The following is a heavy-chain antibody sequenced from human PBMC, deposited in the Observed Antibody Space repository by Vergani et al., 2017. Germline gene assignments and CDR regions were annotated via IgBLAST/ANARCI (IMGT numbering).Heavy chain of an antibody. V-gene: IGHV5-51*01. D-gene: IGHD6-6*01. CDR3: ARGGYSSSSLGNKSSWFDP. CDR2: IYPGDSDT. CDR1: GYSFTSYW. J-gene: IGHJ5*02. Sequence: EVQLVQSGAEVKKPGESLKISCKGSGYSFTSYWIGWVRQMPGKGREWMGIIYPGDSDTRYSPSFQGQVTISADKSISTAYLQWSSLKASDTAMYYCARGGYSSSSLGNKSSWFDPWGQGTLVTVSS.